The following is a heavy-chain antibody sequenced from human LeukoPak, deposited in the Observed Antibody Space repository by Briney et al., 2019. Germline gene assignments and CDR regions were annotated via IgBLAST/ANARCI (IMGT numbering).Heavy chain of an antibody. Sequence: ASVKVSCKASGYTFTSYDINWVRQATGQGLEWMGWTNPNSGNTGYAQKFQGRVTMTRNTSISTAYMELSSLRSEDTAVYYCASSPLGHYYDSSGFDYWGQGTLVTVSS. CDR3: ASSPLGHYYDSSGFDY. J-gene: IGHJ4*02. CDR2: TNPNSGNT. CDR1: GYTFTSYD. D-gene: IGHD3-22*01. V-gene: IGHV1-8*01.